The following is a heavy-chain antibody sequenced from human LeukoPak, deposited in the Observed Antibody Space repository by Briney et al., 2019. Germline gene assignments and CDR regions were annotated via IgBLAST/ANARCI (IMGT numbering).Heavy chain of an antibody. D-gene: IGHD2-21*01. Sequence: PSETLSLTCTVSGGSISSDTCYWSWIRQPAGKGLEWIGRMYNSGSTNYNPSLKSRVSISVDTSNNQFSLRLSSVTASDTAVYYCVRERTMVGGADIWDQGTKVTVSS. CDR2: MYNSGST. CDR1: GGSISSDTCY. CDR3: VRERTMVGGADI. J-gene: IGHJ3*02. V-gene: IGHV4-61*02.